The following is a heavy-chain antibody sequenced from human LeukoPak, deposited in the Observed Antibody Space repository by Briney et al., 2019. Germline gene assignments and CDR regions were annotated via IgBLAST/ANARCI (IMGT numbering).Heavy chain of an antibody. CDR2: TIPIFGIA. V-gene: IGHV1-69*04. CDR3: ATPRIYCGGDCYPDAFDI. CDR1: GGTFSSYA. J-gene: IGHJ3*02. D-gene: IGHD2-21*02. Sequence: ASVKVSCKASGGTFSSYAISWVRQAPGQGLEWMGRTIPIFGIANYAQKFQGRVTITADKSTSTAYMELSSLRSEDTAVYYCATPRIYCGGDCYPDAFDIWGQGTMVTVSS.